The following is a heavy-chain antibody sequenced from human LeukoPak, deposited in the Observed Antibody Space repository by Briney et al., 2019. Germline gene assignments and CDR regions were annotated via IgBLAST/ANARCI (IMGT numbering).Heavy chain of an antibody. J-gene: IGHJ3*02. Sequence: GGSLRLSCAASGFTFSRNAMSWVRQAPGKGLEWVSTIFVSSGRTYYADSVKGRLTISRDNSKNTLYLQMNSLSAEDTAVYYCANSRLVVTAFDIWGQGTMVTVSS. CDR1: GFTFSRNA. D-gene: IGHD3-22*01. CDR3: ANSRLVVTAFDI. V-gene: IGHV3-23*01. CDR2: IFVSSGRT.